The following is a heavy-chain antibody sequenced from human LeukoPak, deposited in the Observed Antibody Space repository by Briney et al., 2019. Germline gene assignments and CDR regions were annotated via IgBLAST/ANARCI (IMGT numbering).Heavy chain of an antibody. CDR3: ARTRSGSYYPYYFDY. Sequence: SETLSLTCTVSGGSISSYYWSWIRQPPGKGLEWIGYIYYSGSTNYNPSLKSRVTISVDTSKNQFSLKLSSVTAADTAVYYCARTRSGSYYPYYFDYWGQGTLVTVSS. V-gene: IGHV4-59*01. D-gene: IGHD1-26*01. CDR2: IYYSGST. CDR1: GGSISSYY. J-gene: IGHJ4*02.